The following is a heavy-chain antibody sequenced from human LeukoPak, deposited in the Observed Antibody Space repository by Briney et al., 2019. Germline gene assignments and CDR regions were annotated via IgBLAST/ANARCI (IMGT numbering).Heavy chain of an antibody. V-gene: IGHV3-64*01. J-gene: IGHJ5*02. CDR1: GFTFSSYA. Sequence: GGSLRLSCAASGFTFSSYAMHWVRQAPGKGLEYVSAISSNGGSTYYANSVKGRFTISRDNSKNTLYLQMGSLRAEDMAVYYCARDGYGGNPNWFDPWGQGTLVNVSS. CDR2: ISSNGGST. CDR3: ARDGYGGNPNWFDP. D-gene: IGHD4-23*01.